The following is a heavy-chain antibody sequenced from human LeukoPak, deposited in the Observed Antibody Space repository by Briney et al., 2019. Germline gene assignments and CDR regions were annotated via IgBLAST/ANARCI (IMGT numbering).Heavy chain of an antibody. Sequence: GGSLRLSCAASGFTFSTHGMHWVRQAPGKGLEWVAFIRYDGINKYYADSVKGRFTISRDSFKNTLYLQMNSLRPEDTAVYYCAKVAEVGATGYYYYMDVWGKGTTVTISS. CDR3: AKVAEVGATGYYYYMDV. D-gene: IGHD1-26*01. J-gene: IGHJ6*03. CDR1: GFTFSTHG. V-gene: IGHV3-30*02. CDR2: IRYDGINK.